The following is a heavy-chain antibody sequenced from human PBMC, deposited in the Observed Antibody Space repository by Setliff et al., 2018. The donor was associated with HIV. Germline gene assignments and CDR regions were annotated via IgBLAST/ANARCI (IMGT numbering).Heavy chain of an antibody. D-gene: IGHD3-22*01. V-gene: IGHV1-69*05. CDR3: ARGGQDYYDSSGYSLDY. CDR2: TNPILGSA. Sequence: SVKVSCKASGGTFNRHAISWLRQAPGQGLEWMGGTNPILGSANYAQKFQGRVTITTDESTSTAYMELSSLRSDDTAVYYCARGGQDYYDSSGYSLDYWGQGTLVTVSS. J-gene: IGHJ4*02. CDR1: GGTFNRHA.